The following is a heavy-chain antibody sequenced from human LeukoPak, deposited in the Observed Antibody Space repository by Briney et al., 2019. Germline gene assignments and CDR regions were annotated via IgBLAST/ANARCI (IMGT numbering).Heavy chain of an antibody. CDR2: ISAYNGNT. D-gene: IGHD3-22*01. Sequence: VASVTVSCKASGYTFTSYGISWVRQAPGQGLEWMGWISAYNGNTNYAQKLQGRVTMTTDTSTSTAYMELRSLRSDDTAVYYCARRKYYDSSGYMDYWGQGTLVTVSS. V-gene: IGHV1-18*01. J-gene: IGHJ4*02. CDR3: ARRKYYDSSGYMDY. CDR1: GYTFTSYG.